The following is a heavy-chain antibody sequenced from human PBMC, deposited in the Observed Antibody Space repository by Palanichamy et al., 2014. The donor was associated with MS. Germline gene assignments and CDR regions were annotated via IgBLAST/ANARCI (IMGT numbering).Heavy chain of an antibody. Sequence: QVTLKESGPVLVKPTETLTLTCTVSGFSLSNARMGVSWIRQPPGKALEWLAHIFSNDEKSYSTSLKSRLTISKDTSKSQVVLTMTNMDPVDTATYYCARTWLITIFGVVISWFDPWGQGTLVTVSS. J-gene: IGHJ5*02. CDR2: IFSNDEK. V-gene: IGHV2-26*01. CDR3: ARTWLITIFGVVISWFDP. D-gene: IGHD3-3*01. CDR1: GFSLSNARMG.